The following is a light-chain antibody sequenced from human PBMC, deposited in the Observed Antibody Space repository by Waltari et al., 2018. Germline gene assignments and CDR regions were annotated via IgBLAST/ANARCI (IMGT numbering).Light chain of an antibody. V-gene: IGKV1-39*01. J-gene: IGKJ4*01. Sequence: DIPITQSPSSLSASVGARVPITCRASQSISSYLNWYQQKPGKAPKLLIYAASSLQSGVPARFSGSGSGTDFTLTISSLQPEDFATYYCQQSYSTLLTFGGGTKVEIK. CDR1: QSISSY. CDR2: AAS. CDR3: QQSYSTLLT.